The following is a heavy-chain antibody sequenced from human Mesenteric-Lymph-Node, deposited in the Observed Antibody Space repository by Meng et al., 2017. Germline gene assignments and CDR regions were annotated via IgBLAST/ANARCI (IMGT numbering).Heavy chain of an antibody. D-gene: IGHD2/OR15-2a*01. J-gene: IGHJ6*02. Sequence: GGSLRLSCAASGFTFSDYYMSWIRQAPGKGLEWVASISSKSTYIYYAESVRGRFTISRDNAKNSLYLQMNSLRAEDTAIYYCARDVGSCNSISCYVYYGLDVWGHGTTVTVSS. CDR3: ARDVGSCNSISCYVYYGLDV. CDR1: GFTFSDYY. V-gene: IGHV3-11*06. CDR2: ISSKSTYI.